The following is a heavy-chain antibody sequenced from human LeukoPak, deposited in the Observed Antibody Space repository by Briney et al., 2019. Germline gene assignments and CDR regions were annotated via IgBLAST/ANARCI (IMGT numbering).Heavy chain of an antibody. V-gene: IGHV4-31*03. J-gene: IGHJ5*02. Sequence: SETLSLTCTVSGGSISSGGYYWSWIRQHPGKGLEWIGYIYYSGSTYYNPSLKSRVTISVDTSKNQFSLKLSSVTAADTAVYYCARYHKDWFAPWGRGPLVTVSS. CDR2: IYYSGST. CDR1: GGSISSGGYY. CDR3: ARYHKDWFAP.